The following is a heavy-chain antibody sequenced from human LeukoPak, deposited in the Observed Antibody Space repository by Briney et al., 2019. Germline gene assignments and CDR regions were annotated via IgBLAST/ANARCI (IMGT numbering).Heavy chain of an antibody. CDR3: ARQEIGLRSFDP. J-gene: IGHJ5*02. V-gene: IGHV4-39*01. CDR1: GGSISSALYH. D-gene: IGHD3/OR15-3a*01. CDR2: VYYTGST. Sequence: ESSETLSLACTVSGGSISSALYHWGWIRQPPGKNLEWLGSVYYTGSTHNNPSLKSRVTISVDTSKNQFSLNSSSVTAADTAVYYCARQEIGLRSFDPWGQGTLVTVSS.